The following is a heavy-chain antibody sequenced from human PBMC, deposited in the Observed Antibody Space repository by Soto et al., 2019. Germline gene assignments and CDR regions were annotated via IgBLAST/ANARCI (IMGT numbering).Heavy chain of an antibody. V-gene: IGHV3-33*01. CDR3: ARVRGWYGGDYYYYGMDV. D-gene: IGHD6-19*01. J-gene: IGHJ6*02. Sequence: QVQLVESGGGVVQPGRSLRLSCAASGFTFSSYGMHWVRQAPGKGLEWVAVIWYDGSNKYYADSVKGRFTISRDNSKNTLYLQINSLRAEDTAVYYCARVRGWYGGDYYYYGMDVWGQGTTVTVSS. CDR1: GFTFSSYG. CDR2: IWYDGSNK.